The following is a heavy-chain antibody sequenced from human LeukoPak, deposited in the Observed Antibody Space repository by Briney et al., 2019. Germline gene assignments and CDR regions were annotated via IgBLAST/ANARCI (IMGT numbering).Heavy chain of an antibody. Sequence: GSLRLSCAASGFTFSNCWMHWVRQAPGKGLEWVSRIDSDGSTTKYADSVRGRFTISRDNSKNTLYLQMNSLKTEDTAVYYCARPGVSSVVGYYFDNWGQGTLVTVSA. V-gene: IGHV3-74*03. CDR2: IDSDGSTT. J-gene: IGHJ4*02. D-gene: IGHD5/OR15-5a*01. CDR1: GFTFSNCW. CDR3: ARPGVSSVVGYYFDN.